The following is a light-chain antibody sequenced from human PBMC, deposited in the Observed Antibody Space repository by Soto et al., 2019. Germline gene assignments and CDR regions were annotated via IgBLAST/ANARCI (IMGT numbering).Light chain of an antibody. CDR3: QQYADRSRT. Sequence: DIQMTQSPSTLSASVGDRATIICRASQSFGTGNWLAWYQQKPGKAPNLLISEASILDRGVPSRFSGSGCGTEFTLSISSLQPDDFATYYCQQYADRSRTFGQGNKVEIK. CDR1: QSFGTGNW. CDR2: EAS. J-gene: IGKJ1*01. V-gene: IGKV1-5*02.